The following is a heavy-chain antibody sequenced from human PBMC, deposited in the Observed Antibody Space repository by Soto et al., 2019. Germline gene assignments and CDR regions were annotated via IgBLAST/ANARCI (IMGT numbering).Heavy chain of an antibody. V-gene: IGHV1-69*04. Sequence: SVKVSCKASGGTFSSYTISWVRQAPGQGLEWMGRIIPILGIANYAQKFQGRVTITADKSTSTAYMELSSLRSEDTAVYYCAREGSSLDNWFDPWGQGTLVTVSS. D-gene: IGHD6-13*01. CDR2: IIPILGIA. J-gene: IGHJ5*02. CDR1: GGTFSSYT. CDR3: AREGSSLDNWFDP.